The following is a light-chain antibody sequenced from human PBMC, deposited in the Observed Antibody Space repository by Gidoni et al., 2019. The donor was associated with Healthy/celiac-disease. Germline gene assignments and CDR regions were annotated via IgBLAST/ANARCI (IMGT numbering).Light chain of an antibody. CDR2: WAS. V-gene: IGKV4-1*01. CDR1: QSVLYSPNNKNY. CDR3: QQYYSTPPT. Sequence: DIVMTQSPDSLAVSLGERATINCKSSQSVLYSPNNKNYLAWYQQKPGQPPKLLIYWASTRESGVPDRFIGSGSGTDFTLTISSLQAEDVAVYYCQQYYSTPPTFGQGTKVEIK. J-gene: IGKJ1*01.